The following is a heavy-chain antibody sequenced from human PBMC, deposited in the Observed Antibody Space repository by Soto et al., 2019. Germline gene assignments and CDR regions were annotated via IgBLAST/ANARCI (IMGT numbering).Heavy chain of an antibody. CDR2: ISSSSSYI. Sequence: GGSLRLSCAASGFTFSSYSMNWVRQAPGKGLEWVSSISSSSSYIYYADSVKGRFTISRDNAKNSLYLQINSLRAEDTAVYYCARDQPGYSYGYGLGYWGQGTLFTVSS. CDR3: ARDQPGYSYGYGLGY. V-gene: IGHV3-21*01. J-gene: IGHJ4*02. D-gene: IGHD5-18*01. CDR1: GFTFSSYS.